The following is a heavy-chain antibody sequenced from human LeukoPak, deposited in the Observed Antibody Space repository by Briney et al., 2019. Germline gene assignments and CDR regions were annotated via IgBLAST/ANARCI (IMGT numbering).Heavy chain of an antibody. D-gene: IGHD2-2*01. CDR3: ARDPYCSSTSCPSDAFDI. CDR1: GFTFGDYA. J-gene: IGHJ3*02. CDR2: ISSSGSTI. V-gene: IGHV3-11*04. Sequence: GGSLRLSCTASGFTFGDYAMSWIRQAPGKGLEWVSYISSSGSTIYYADSVKGRFTISRDNSKNTLYLQMNSLRAEDTAVYYCARDPYCSSTSCPSDAFDIWGQGTMVTVSS.